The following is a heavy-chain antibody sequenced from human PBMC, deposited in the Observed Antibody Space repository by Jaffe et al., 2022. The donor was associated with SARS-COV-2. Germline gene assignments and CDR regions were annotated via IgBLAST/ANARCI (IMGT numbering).Heavy chain of an antibody. Sequence: EGQLVQSGAEVKKPGESLRISCEGSGYKFISHWIAWVRQRPGKGLEWMGFIYPGDSETRYSPSFQGQVTISVDKSINTVYLQWNSLKASDTAIYYCTKRLGSGRPHLKHFDPWGQGTAVIVSS. J-gene: IGHJ5*02. V-gene: IGHV5-51*01. CDR2: IYPGDSET. CDR3: TKRLGSGRPHLKHFDP. D-gene: IGHD1-26*01. CDR1: GYKFISHW.